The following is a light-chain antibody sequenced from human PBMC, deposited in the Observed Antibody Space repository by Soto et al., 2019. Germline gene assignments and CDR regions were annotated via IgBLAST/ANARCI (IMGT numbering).Light chain of an antibody. CDR3: MQALQTPWT. CDR2: LGS. J-gene: IGKJ1*01. CDR1: QSLLHSNGYNY. V-gene: IGKV2-28*01. Sequence: EIVITQSPLSLSVTPGEPASISCRSSQSLLHSNGYNYLDWYLQKPGQSPQLLIYLGSDRASGVPDRFSGSGSGTDFTLKISRVEAEDVGVYYCMQALQTPWTFGQGTKVDIK.